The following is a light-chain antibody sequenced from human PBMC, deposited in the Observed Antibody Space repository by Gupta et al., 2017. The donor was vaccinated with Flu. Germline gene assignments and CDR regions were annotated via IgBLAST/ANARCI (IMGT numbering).Light chain of an antibody. Sequence: QSALTQPRSVSGSPGQSVTISCTGTSSDFGDYNSVSWYQQQPGKAPKVMIYDVSKRPSGVHDRFSGSKSGNTASLTISGLQAEDDADYYCCSYAGSYVFGIGTKVTVL. CDR1: SSDFGDYNS. V-gene: IGLV2-11*01. CDR2: DVS. CDR3: CSYAGSYV. J-gene: IGLJ1*01.